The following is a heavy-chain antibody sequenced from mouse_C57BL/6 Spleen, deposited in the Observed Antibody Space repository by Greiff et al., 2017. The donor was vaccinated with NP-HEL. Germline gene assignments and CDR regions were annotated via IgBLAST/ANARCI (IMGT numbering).Heavy chain of an antibody. D-gene: IGHD2-4*01. V-gene: IGHV1-7*01. CDR3: ERGDYDDLLFAY. CDR2: INPSSGYT. J-gene: IGHJ3*01. CDR1: GYTFTSYW. Sequence: QVQLKESGAELAKPGPSVKLSCKASGYTFTSYWMHWVKQRPGQGLEWIGYINPSSGYTKYNQKFKDKATLTADKSSSTAYMQLSSLTYEDSAVYYCERGDYDDLLFAYWGQGTLVTVSA.